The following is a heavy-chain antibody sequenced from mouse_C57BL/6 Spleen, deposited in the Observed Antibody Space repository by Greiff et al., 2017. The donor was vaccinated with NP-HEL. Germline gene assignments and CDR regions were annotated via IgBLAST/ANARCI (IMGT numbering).Heavy chain of an antibody. CDR1: GYTFTSYW. CDR2: IYPGNSDT. V-gene: IGHV1-5*01. D-gene: IGHD2-5*01. Sequence: EVKVEESGTVLARPGASVKMSCKTSGYTFTSYWMHWVKQRPGQGLEWIGAIYPGNSDTSYNQKFKGKAKLTAVTSASTAYMELSSLTNEDSAVYYCTREVIVTHYYAMDYWGQGTSVTVSS. J-gene: IGHJ4*01. CDR3: TREVIVTHYYAMDY.